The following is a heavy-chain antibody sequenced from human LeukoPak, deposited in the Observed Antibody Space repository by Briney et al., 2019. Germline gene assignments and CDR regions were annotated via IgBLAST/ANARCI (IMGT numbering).Heavy chain of an antibody. CDR3: TKESGSYVTGSFDY. CDR1: GFTFSSYW. V-gene: IGHV3-7*03. Sequence: GGSLRLSCAASGFTFSSYWMSWVRQAPGKGLEWVANIKQDGSEKYYVDSVKGRFTISRDNAKKSLYLQMNSLRAEDMALYYCTKESGSYVTGSFDYWGQGTLVTVSS. J-gene: IGHJ4*02. CDR2: IKQDGSEK. D-gene: IGHD1-26*01.